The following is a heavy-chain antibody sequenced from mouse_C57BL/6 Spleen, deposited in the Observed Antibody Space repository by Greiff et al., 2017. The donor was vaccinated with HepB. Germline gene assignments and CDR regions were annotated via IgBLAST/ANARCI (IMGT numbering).Heavy chain of an antibody. J-gene: IGHJ1*03. CDR3: ARDPYYYGSSYWYFDV. CDR1: GYAFSSSW. D-gene: IGHD1-1*01. V-gene: IGHV1-82*01. Sequence: VQLQQSGPELVKPGASVKISCKASGYAFSSSWMNWVKQRPGKGLEWIGRIYPGDGDANYNGKFKGKATLTAYKSSSTAYMQLSSLTSEDSAVYFCARDPYYYGSSYWYFDVWGTGTTVTVSS. CDR2: IYPGDGDA.